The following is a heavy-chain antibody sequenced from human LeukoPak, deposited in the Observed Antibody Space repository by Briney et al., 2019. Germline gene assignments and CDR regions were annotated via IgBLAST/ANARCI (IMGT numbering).Heavy chain of an antibody. CDR1: GGSISSSSYY. J-gene: IGHJ3*02. V-gene: IGHV4-39*07. CDR2: IYYSGST. CDR3: ARDKGRNDFWSGYSFSGACDI. Sequence: SETLSLTCTVSGGSISSSSYYWGWIRQPPGKGLEWIGSIYYSGSTYYNPSLKSRVTISVDTSKNQFSLKLSSVTAADTAVYYCARDKGRNDFWSGYSFSGACDIWGQGTMVTVSS. D-gene: IGHD3-3*01.